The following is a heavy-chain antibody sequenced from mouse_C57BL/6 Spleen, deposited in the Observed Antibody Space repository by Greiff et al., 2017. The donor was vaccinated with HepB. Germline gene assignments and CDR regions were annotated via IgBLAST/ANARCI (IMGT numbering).Heavy chain of an antibody. Sequence: EVQLVESGEGLVKPGGSLKLSCAASGFTFSSYAMSWVRQTPEKRLEWVAYISSGGDYIYYADTVKGRFTISRDNARNTLYLQMSSLKSEDTAMYYCTRDEGLRPDFAYWGQGTLVTVSA. J-gene: IGHJ3*01. V-gene: IGHV5-9-1*02. CDR1: GFTFSSYA. CDR3: TRDEGLRPDFAY. CDR2: ISSGGDYI. D-gene: IGHD2-4*01.